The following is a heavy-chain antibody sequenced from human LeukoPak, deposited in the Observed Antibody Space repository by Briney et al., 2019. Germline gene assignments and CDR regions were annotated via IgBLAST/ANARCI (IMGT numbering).Heavy chain of an antibody. J-gene: IGHJ4*02. CDR1: GYTFTGHY. CDR3: VRASRTGNDASGYSPLDY. Sequence: ASVKVSCKTSGYTFTGHYMFWVRQAPGQGLEWMGWIQHNNGGTKYAQKFQGRVTMTRDTSITTVYMELGRLTSDDTAVYYCVRASRTGNDASGYSPLDYWGQGTLVTVSS. D-gene: IGHD3-22*01. V-gene: IGHV1-2*02. CDR2: IQHNNGGT.